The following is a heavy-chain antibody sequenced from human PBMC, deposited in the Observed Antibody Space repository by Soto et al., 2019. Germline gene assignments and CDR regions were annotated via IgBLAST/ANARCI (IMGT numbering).Heavy chain of an antibody. J-gene: IGHJ6*02. V-gene: IGHV1-69*13. Sequence: SVKVSCKASGGTFSSYAISWVRQAPGQGLEWMGGIIPIFGTANYAQKFQGRVTITADESTSTAYMGLSSLRSEDTAVYYCATLWSGDYTGYYYGMDVWGQGTTVTVSS. CDR3: ATLWSGDYTGYYYGMDV. CDR1: GGTFSSYA. CDR2: IIPIFGTA. D-gene: IGHD3-3*01.